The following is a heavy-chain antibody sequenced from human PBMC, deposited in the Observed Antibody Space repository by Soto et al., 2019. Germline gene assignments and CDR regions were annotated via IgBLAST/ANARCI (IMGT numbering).Heavy chain of an antibody. Sequence: QVQLVQSGAEVKKPGASVKVSCQASGYTFTGFYMHWVRQAPGQGLVWMGIISPSDGSTSYAQNFQGRVTMTRDTSKSTAYMELSSLRSEDTAVYYCARAWVRYCSSDSCPGDYWGQGTLVTVSS. CDR3: ARAWVRYCSSDSCPGDY. J-gene: IGHJ4*02. CDR2: ISPSDGST. D-gene: IGHD2-2*01. CDR1: GYTFTGFY. V-gene: IGHV1-46*01.